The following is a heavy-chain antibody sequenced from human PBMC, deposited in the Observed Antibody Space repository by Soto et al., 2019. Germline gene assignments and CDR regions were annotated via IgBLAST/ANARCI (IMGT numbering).Heavy chain of an antibody. CDR2: IYTSGST. Sequence: SETLSLTCTVSGGSISSYYWSWIRQPAGKGLEWIGRIYTSGSTNYNPSLKSRVTMSVDTSKNQFSLNLSSVTAAADTAVYYCARDRVTLANDAFDIWGQGTMVTVSS. CDR1: GGSISSYY. V-gene: IGHV4-4*07. J-gene: IGHJ3*02. CDR3: ARDRVTLANDAFDI. D-gene: IGHD3-10*01.